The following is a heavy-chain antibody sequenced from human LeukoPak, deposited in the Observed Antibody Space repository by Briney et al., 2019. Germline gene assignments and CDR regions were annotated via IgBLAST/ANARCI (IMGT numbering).Heavy chain of an antibody. CDR2: IFFSGTT. Sequence: SETLSLTCTVSSVSLTNYYWSWIQQPPGKGLEWIGYIFFSGTTNYNPSLKSRVTISVDTSKNQFSLKMTSVTAADTAVYFCARVGSGGAWFDFWGQGTLVTVSS. D-gene: IGHD6-19*01. J-gene: IGHJ4*02. CDR3: ARVGSGGAWFDF. V-gene: IGHV4-59*01. CDR1: SVSLTNYY.